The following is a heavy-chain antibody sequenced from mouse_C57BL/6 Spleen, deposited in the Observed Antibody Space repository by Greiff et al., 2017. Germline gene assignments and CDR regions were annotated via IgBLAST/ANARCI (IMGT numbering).Heavy chain of an antibody. Sequence: QVQLQQSGAELVRPGTSVKMSCKASGYTFTNYWIGWAKQRPGHGLEWIGDIYPGVGYTNYNEKFKGKATLTADKSSSTAYMPFSSLTSEDSAIYYCARGDDSSGLFAYWGQGTLVTVSA. CDR2: IYPGVGYT. V-gene: IGHV1-63*01. CDR3: ARGDDSSGLFAY. J-gene: IGHJ3*01. CDR1: GYTFTNYW. D-gene: IGHD3-2*02.